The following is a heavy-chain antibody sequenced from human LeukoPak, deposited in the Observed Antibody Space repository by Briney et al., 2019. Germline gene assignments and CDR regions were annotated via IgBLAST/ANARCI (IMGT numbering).Heavy chain of an antibody. CDR3: AKVFEVRGARRPKDY. D-gene: IGHD3-10*01. J-gene: IGHJ4*02. V-gene: IGHV3-30*04. CDR1: GFTFSSYA. CDR2: ISYDGGNK. Sequence: GRSLRLSCAASGFTFSSYAMHWVRQAPGKGLEWVALISYDGGNKFYADSVRDRFTISRDNSKNTLFLQMNSLRIEDTAVYYCAKVFEVRGARRPKDYWGQGTLVIVSS.